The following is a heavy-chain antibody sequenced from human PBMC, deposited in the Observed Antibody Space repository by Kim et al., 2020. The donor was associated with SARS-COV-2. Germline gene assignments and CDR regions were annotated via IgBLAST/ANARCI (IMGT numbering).Heavy chain of an antibody. V-gene: IGHV1-3*01. CDR1: GYTFTSYA. Sequence: ASVKVSCKASGYTFTSYAMHWVRQAPGQRLEWMGWINAGNGNTKYSQKFQGRVTITRDTSASTAYMELSSLRSEDTAVYYCAGPRLAAGSVTRDYYYGMDVWGQGTTVTVSS. D-gene: IGHD6-13*01. CDR2: INAGNGNT. CDR3: AGPRLAAGSVTRDYYYGMDV. J-gene: IGHJ6*02.